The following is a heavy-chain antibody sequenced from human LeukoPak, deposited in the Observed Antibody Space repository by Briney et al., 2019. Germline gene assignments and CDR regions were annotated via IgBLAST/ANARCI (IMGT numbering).Heavy chain of an antibody. Sequence: GGSLRLSCAASGFTFSSCAMTWVRQAPGKGLEWVSSISGSGATTYYADSVKGRFTISRANSNNTVYLQMNSLRAEDTAVYYCAKDQSRVGASDPFDYWGQGMQVGVSS. CDR1: GFTFSSCA. V-gene: IGHV3-23*01. D-gene: IGHD1-26*01. CDR2: ISGSGATT. CDR3: AKDQSRVGASDPFDY. J-gene: IGHJ4*02.